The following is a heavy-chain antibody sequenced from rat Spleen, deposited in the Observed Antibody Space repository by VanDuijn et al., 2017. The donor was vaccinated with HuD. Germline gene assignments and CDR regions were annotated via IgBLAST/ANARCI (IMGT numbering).Heavy chain of an antibody. CDR1: GFTFNNYW. D-gene: IGHD1-6*01. V-gene: IGHV5S13*01. J-gene: IGHJ4*01. CDR3: ASLMYTPDYLGVMDV. CDR2: MNTGGDNT. Sequence: EVQLVESGGGLVQPGRSLKLSCVASGFTFNNYWMTWIRQAPTKGLEWVASMNTGGDNTYYRDSVKGRFTISRDNAKNILYLQMDSLRSEDTATYYCASLMYTPDYLGVMDVWGQGTSVTVSS.